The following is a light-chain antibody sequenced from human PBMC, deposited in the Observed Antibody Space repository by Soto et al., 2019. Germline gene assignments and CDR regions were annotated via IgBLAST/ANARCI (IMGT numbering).Light chain of an antibody. CDR1: TSNLGSHF. CDR2: NNN. V-gene: IGLV1-47*02. Sequence: QSVLTQPPSVSAAPGQKVTISCSGSTSNLGSHFVYWYQQLPGTAPKLLIYNNNQRPSGVPDRFSGSKSGTSASLAISGLRSDDESDYYCAAWDDSLSGPVFGGGTKLTVL. J-gene: IGLJ3*02. CDR3: AAWDDSLSGPV.